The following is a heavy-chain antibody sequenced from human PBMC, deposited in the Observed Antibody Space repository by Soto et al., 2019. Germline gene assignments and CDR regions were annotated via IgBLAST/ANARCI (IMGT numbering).Heavy chain of an antibody. CDR3: ARSGIVGASCAFDI. D-gene: IGHD1-26*01. CDR2: INAGNGNT. CDR1: GYTFTSYA. J-gene: IGHJ3*02. Sequence: ASVKVSCKASGYTFTSYAMHWVRQAPGQRLEWMGWINAGNGNTKYSQKFQGRVTITRDTSASTAYMELSSLRSEDTAVYYCARSGIVGASCAFDICGQGTMFTVSS. V-gene: IGHV1-3*01.